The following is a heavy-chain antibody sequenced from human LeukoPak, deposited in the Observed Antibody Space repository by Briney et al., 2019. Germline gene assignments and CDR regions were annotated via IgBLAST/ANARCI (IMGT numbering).Heavy chain of an antibody. CDR3: AKQGGRSGSYGY. Sequence: SETLSLTCTVSGDSISSGYYGGWIRHPPGKGLEWIGSIYHSGSTYYNPSFKSRVTISVATSKTQFSLKLSSVTAADRAVYYCAKQGGRSGSYGYWGQGTLVTVSS. CDR2: IYHSGST. CDR1: GDSISSGYY. V-gene: IGHV4-38-2*02. J-gene: IGHJ4*02. D-gene: IGHD1-26*01.